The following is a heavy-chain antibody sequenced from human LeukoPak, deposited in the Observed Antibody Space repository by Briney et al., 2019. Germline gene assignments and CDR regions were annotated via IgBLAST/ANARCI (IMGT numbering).Heavy chain of an antibody. D-gene: IGHD6-13*01. CDR1: GYTFTGYY. Sequence: GASVTVSCKASGYTFTGYYMHWVRQAPGQGLEWMGWINPNSGGTNYAQRFQGRVTMTRDTSISTAYMELSRLRSDDTAVYYCARVDPGSWPFDYWGQGTLVTVSS. V-gene: IGHV1-2*02. CDR2: INPNSGGT. CDR3: ARVDPGSWPFDY. J-gene: IGHJ4*02.